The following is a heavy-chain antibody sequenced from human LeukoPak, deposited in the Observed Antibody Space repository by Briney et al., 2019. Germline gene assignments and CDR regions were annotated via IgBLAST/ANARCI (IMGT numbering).Heavy chain of an antibody. J-gene: IGHJ4*02. CDR3: AKGAGVVPAAIGAFYDY. V-gene: IGHV3-23*01. D-gene: IGHD2-2*01. Sequence: GEPLSLSCAASGFPFSSYAMSWVRQPPGKGLEWVSAIWGRGGSPYDAASVKGRFTITKDNSKIPPYLKMSSRRAQGTAVYYGAKGAGVVPAAIGAFYDYWGKGTLVTVSP. CDR2: IWGRGGSP. CDR1: GFPFSSYA.